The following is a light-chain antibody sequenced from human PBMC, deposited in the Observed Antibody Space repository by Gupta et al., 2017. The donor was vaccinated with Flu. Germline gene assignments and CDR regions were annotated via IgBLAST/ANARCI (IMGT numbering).Light chain of an antibody. CDR2: KDS. V-gene: IGLV3-25*03. J-gene: IGLJ2*01. Sequence: SYELTQPPSVSVSLGQTARITCSGDALPNQFAYWYQQKPGQAPVLVVRKDSERPSGISDRFSGSTSGTTVTLTINGVQAEDEADYYCQSADSTETYVVFGGGTKLTVL. CDR3: QSADSTETYVV. CDR1: ALPNQF.